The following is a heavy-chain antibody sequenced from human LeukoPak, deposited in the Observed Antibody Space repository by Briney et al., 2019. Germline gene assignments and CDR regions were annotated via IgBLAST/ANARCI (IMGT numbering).Heavy chain of an antibody. D-gene: IGHD5-12*01. CDR2: INSDGSTT. Sequence: PGGSLRLSCAASGFTFSTYWMHWVRQAPEKGLVWVSRINSDGSTTSYADSVKGRFTISRDNAKNTLNLQMNSLRAEDTAIYYCAKVVATDRNAFDIWGQGTMVTVSS. CDR1: GFTFSTYW. CDR3: AKVVATDRNAFDI. V-gene: IGHV3-74*01. J-gene: IGHJ3*02.